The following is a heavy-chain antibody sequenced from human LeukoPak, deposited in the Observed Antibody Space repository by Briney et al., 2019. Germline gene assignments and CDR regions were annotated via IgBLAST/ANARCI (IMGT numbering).Heavy chain of an antibody. V-gene: IGHV3-11*01. J-gene: IGHJ4*02. D-gene: IGHD3-22*01. CDR1: GFTFSDYY. CDR2: ISSSGSTI. Sequence: GGSLRLSCAASGFTFSDYYMSWIRQAPGKGLEWVSYISSSGSTIYYADSAKGRFTISRDNAKNSLYLQMNSLRAEDTAVYYCARERPYYYDSSGYYDLWGQGTLATVSS. CDR3: ARERPYYYDSSGYYDL.